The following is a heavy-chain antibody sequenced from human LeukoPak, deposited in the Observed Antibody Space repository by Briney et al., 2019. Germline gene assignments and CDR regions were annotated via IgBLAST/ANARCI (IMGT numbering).Heavy chain of an antibody. J-gene: IGHJ4*02. CDR1: GLAFSRFW. V-gene: IGHV3-7*01. CDR2: INEDGSKK. Sequence: GGSLRLSCAASGLAFSRFWMSWVRQAPGKGMEWVANINEDGSKKNYVDSVRGRFTISRDNAKDSLYLQMNSLRAEDTAVYYCARDRWEYYYDSSGLYDYWGQGALVTVSS. D-gene: IGHD3-22*01. CDR3: ARDRWEYYYDSSGLYDY.